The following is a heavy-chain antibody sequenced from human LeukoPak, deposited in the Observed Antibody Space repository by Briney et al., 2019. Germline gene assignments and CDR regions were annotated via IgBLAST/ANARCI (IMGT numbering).Heavy chain of an antibody. D-gene: IGHD3-10*01. Sequence: SETLSLTCTVSGGSISSGDYYWSWIRQPPGKGLEWIGYIYYSGSTYYNPSLKSRVTISVDTSKNQFSLKLSSVTAADTAVYYCAGDYGSGSYRFDYWGQGTLVTVSS. CDR2: IYYSGST. CDR3: AGDYGSGSYRFDY. CDR1: GGSISSGDYY. V-gene: IGHV4-30-4*01. J-gene: IGHJ4*02.